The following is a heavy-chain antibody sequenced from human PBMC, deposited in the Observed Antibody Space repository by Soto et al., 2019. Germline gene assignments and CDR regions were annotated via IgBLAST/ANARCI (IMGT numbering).Heavy chain of an antibody. Sequence: GGALDISLQGSGYSFSTYWIVWVRQMPGKGLDWRGISYRCDPDTRYSPSFQGEATISAXXXVXXXYXQXXGLXAPDTAMYYCLLPCKPVAPLGYGGQGTLVTVSS. CDR3: LLPCKPVAPLGY. D-gene: IGHD3-22*01. V-gene: IGHV5-51*01. CDR2: SYRCDPDT. CDR1: GYSFSTYW. J-gene: IGHJ4*02.